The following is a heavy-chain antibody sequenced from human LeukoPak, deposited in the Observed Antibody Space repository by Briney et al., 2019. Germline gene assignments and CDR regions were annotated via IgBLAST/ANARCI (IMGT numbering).Heavy chain of an antibody. CDR2: IIPIFGTA. CDR1: GGTFNSYA. V-gene: IGHV1-69*13. CDR3: ARTLSGNGRYFDWFGWDV. J-gene: IGHJ6*02. D-gene: IGHD3-9*01. Sequence: ASVKVSCKASGGTFNSYAISWVRQAPGQGLEWMGGIIPIFGTANYAQMFQGRVTITADESTSTAYMELSSLRSEDTAVYYCARTLSGNGRYFDWFGWDVWGQGTTVTVSS.